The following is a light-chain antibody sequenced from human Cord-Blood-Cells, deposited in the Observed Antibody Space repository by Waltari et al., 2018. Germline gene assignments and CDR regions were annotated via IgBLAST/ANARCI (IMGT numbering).Light chain of an antibody. Sequence: QSALTQPASVSGSPGQSITISCTGTSSDVGGYNYVSWYQQNTGKAPKLMIYEVSNRPSGVSNRFSGSKSGNTASLTISGLQAEDEADYYCSSYTSSSTVFGGGTKLTVL. V-gene: IGLV2-14*01. CDR1: SSDVGGYNY. CDR3: SSYTSSSTV. CDR2: EVS. J-gene: IGLJ2*01.